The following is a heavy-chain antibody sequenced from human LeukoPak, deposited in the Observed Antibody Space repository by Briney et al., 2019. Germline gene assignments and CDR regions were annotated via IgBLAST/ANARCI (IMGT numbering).Heavy chain of an antibody. CDR1: GYTFTIYG. Sequence: ASVKVSCKASGYTFTIYGISWVRQAPGQGLEWMGWISAYNGNTNYAQKLQGRVTMTTDTSTSTAYMELRSLRSDDTAVYYCARDLLGGLFYESYYASGPVGFDYWGQGTLVTVSS. V-gene: IGHV1-18*01. J-gene: IGHJ4*02. D-gene: IGHD1-26*01. CDR2: ISAYNGNT. CDR3: ARDLLGGLFYESYYASGPVGFDY.